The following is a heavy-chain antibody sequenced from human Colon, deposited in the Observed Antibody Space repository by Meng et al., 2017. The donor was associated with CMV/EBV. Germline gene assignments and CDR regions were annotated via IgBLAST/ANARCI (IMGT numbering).Heavy chain of an antibody. CDR3: ERGLWFGELLGGYHYGMDV. Sequence: GESLKISCVASGFTFSSFSMNWVRQAPGKGLEWVSSISSSSSYIYYADSVKGRFTISRDNAKNSLYLQMNSLRAEDTAVYYGERGLWFGELLGGYHYGMDVWGQGTTVTVSS. CDR1: GFTFSSFS. D-gene: IGHD3-10*01. CDR2: ISSSSSYI. V-gene: IGHV3-21*01. J-gene: IGHJ6*02.